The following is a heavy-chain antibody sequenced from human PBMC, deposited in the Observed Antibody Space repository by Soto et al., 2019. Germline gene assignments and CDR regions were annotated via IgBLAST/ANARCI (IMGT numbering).Heavy chain of an antibody. J-gene: IGHJ4*02. CDR1: GFTFNKYA. D-gene: IGHD2-2*01. V-gene: IGHV3-23*01. Sequence: VKLLESGGGFIQPGGSLRLSCAASGFTFNKYAMNWVRQAQGKGLEWVSCISGSGDTIYYADSVNGRFTISTHNSKNTLTLQINSLRSEDTALYYCAMRPYDDCRRTDCYASFDYWGQGTLVTVYS. CDR3: AMRPYDDCRRTDCYASFDY. CDR2: ISGSGDTI.